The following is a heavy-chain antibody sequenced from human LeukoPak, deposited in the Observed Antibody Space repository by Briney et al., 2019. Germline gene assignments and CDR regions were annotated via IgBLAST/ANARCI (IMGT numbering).Heavy chain of an antibody. CDR1: GGSISSGGYY. D-gene: IGHD5-18*01. Sequence: SETLSLTCTVSGGSISSGGYYWSWICQHPGKGLEWIAYIYYSGSTYYNPSLKSRVTISVDTSKNQFSLKLSSVTAADTAVYYCASRIGYSYGIDYWGQGTLVTVSS. CDR2: IYYSGST. J-gene: IGHJ4*02. CDR3: ASRIGYSYGIDY. V-gene: IGHV4-31*03.